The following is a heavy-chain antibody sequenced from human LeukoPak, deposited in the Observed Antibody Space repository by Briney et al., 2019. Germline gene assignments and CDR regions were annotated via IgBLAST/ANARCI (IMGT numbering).Heavy chain of an antibody. CDR2: INPNSGGT. J-gene: IGHJ4*02. CDR3: ARVSRDGYNRFDY. D-gene: IGHD5-24*01. CDR1: GYTFTSYG. Sequence: ASVKVSCKASGYTFTSYGISWVRQAPGQGLEWMGWINPNSGGTNYAQKFQGRVTMTRDTSISTAYMELSRLRSDDTAVYYCARVSRDGYNRFDYWGQGTLVTVSS. V-gene: IGHV1-2*02.